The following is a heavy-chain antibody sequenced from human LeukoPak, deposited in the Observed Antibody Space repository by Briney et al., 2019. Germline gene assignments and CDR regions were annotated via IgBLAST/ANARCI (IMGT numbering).Heavy chain of an antibody. J-gene: IGHJ4*02. CDR1: GYTFNDFY. CDR2: ICSQWGGT. Sequence: ASVKVSCKASGYTFNDFYIHWVRPALGQGLERVGWICSQWGGTRFAQKFQGRVSMTRDTSIRTVYMQLSGLLADDTSVYYCARDDGHDRGVHLDFWGQGTLFTVSS. D-gene: IGHD2-8*02. V-gene: IGHV1-2*02. CDR3: ARDDGHDRGVHLDF.